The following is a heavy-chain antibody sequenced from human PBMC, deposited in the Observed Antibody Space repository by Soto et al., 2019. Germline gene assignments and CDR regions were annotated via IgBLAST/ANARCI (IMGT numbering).Heavy chain of an antibody. CDR1: GDSVSSNSAA. CDR2: TYYRSKWYN. V-gene: IGHV6-1*01. J-gene: IGHJ3*02. CDR3: ARDSAAGIYYDSPSAFDI. D-gene: IGHD3-22*01. Sequence: PSQTLSLTCAISGDSVSSNSAAWNWIRQSPSRGLEWLGRTYYRSKWYNDYAVSVKSRITINPDTSKNQFSLQLNSVTPEDTAVYYCARDSAAGIYYDSPSAFDIWGQGTMVTVSS.